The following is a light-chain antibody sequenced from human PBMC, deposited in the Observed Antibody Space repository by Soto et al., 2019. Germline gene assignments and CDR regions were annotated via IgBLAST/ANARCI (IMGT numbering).Light chain of an antibody. CDR3: EQSYSIPIT. CDR2: TAS. V-gene: IGKV1-39*01. Sequence: DLQMTQSPSSLSASVGDRVTITCRASQIISTYLNWYQQKPGKAPKLLIYTASSLQSGVPSRFSGSGSGTDFTLTISSLQPEDFATYYCEQSYSIPITFGQGTRLEI. CDR1: QIISTY. J-gene: IGKJ5*01.